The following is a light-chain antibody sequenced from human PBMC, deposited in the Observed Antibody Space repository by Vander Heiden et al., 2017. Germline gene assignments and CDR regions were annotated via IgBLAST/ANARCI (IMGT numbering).Light chain of an antibody. CDR3: MQALQTLLFT. CDR1: QSLLHSNGYNY. V-gene: IGKV2-28*01. J-gene: IGKJ3*01. Sequence: DIVMTPSPLALPVTPGEPASISCRSSQSLLHSNGYNYLDWYLQKPGQSPQLLIYLGSNRASGVPDRFSGSGSGTDFTLKISRVEAEDVGVYCCMQALQTLLFTFGPGTKVDIK. CDR2: LGS.